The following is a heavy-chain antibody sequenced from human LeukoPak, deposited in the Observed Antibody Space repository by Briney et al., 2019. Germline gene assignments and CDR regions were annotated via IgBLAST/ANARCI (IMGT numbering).Heavy chain of an antibody. CDR3: ARRDNSDSSGYFDH. D-gene: IGHD3-22*01. Sequence: SETLSLTCSVSGDSIGSGPYYWSRIRQSPGKGLEWIGTIYYTRNSYYNSSLKSRVTISIDTSKNQFSLKLSSVTAADTAIYYCARRDNSDSSGYFDHWGQGTLVTVSS. CDR1: GDSIGSGPYY. V-gene: IGHV4-39*01. CDR2: IYYTRNS. J-gene: IGHJ4*02.